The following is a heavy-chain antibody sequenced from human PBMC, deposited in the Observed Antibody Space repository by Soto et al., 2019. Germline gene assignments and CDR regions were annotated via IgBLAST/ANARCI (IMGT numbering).Heavy chain of an antibody. CDR2: IYYSGST. D-gene: IGHD6-19*01. Sequence: SETLSLTCTVSGGSISSYYWSWIRQPPGKGLEWIGYIYYSGSTNYNPSLKSRVTISVDTSKNQFSLKLSSVTAADTAVYYCARGQRQKWLVRWGQGTLVTVSS. J-gene: IGHJ4*02. CDR1: GGSISSYY. CDR3: ARGQRQKWLVR. V-gene: IGHV4-59*01.